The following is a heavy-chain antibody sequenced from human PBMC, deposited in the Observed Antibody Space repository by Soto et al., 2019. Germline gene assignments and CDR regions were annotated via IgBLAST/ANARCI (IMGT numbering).Heavy chain of an antibody. CDR3: ARVGRLHYFDY. D-gene: IGHD4-17*01. V-gene: IGHV3-30-3*01. J-gene: IGHJ4*01. Sequence: QVQLVESGGGVVQPGRSLRLSCAASGFTFSSYDMHWVRQAPGKGLEWVAVISYDGSNKYYADSVKGRFTISRDNSKNTLFLQMNSLSAEDTAVYYCARVGRLHYFDYWGQGTLVTVSS. CDR2: ISYDGSNK. CDR1: GFTFSSYD.